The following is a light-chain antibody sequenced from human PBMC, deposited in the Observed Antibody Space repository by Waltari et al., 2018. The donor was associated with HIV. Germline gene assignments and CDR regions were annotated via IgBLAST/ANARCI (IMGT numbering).Light chain of an antibody. CDR1: ALPKQY. Sequence: SYELTQPPSVSASPGQTARITCSGDALPKQYVYWYQQRPGQAPVLVIYKDNERPSGIPERFSGSSSGTIVTLTISGVQAEDEADYYCQSVESSGSRVFGGGTKLTVL. V-gene: IGLV3-25*03. CDR2: KDN. J-gene: IGLJ3*02. CDR3: QSVESSGSRV.